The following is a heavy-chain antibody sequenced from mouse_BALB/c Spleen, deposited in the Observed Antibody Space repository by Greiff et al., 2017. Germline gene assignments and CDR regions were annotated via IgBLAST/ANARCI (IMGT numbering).Heavy chain of an antibody. CDR3: ARVYDYFDY. D-gene: IGHD2-3*01. Sequence: EVKLMESGGGLVKPGGSLKLSCAASGFTFSSYAMSWVRQSPEKRLEWVAEISSGGSYTYYPDTVTGRFTISRDNAKNTLYLEMSSLRSEDTAMYYCARVYDYFDYWGQGTTLTVSS. CDR2: ISSGGSYT. V-gene: IGHV5-9-4*01. J-gene: IGHJ2*01. CDR1: GFTFSSYA.